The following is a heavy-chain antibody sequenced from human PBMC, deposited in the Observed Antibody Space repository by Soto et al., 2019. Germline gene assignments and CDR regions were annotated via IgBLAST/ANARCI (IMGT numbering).Heavy chain of an antibody. D-gene: IGHD3-3*01. J-gene: IGHJ4*02. CDR3: AKGAVTSIFAYFDY. CDR1: GFTFDDYA. CDR2: ISWNSGNI. V-gene: IGHV3-9*01. Sequence: EVHLVESGGGLVQPGRSLRLSCAASGFTFDDYAMHWVRQVPGKGLEWVSSISWNSGNIVYADSVKGRFTISRDSANNSLYLQMNSLKTEYTALYYCAKGAVTSIFAYFDYWGQGTLVTVSS.